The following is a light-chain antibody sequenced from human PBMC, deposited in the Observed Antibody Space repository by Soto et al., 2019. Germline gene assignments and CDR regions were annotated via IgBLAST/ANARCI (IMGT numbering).Light chain of an antibody. Sequence: QSALTQPASVSGSPGQSITISCTGTSSDVGGYNFVSWYQQHPGKAPKLILYEVGNRPSGVSNRFSGSKSGNTASLTISGLQTEDEGDYYCTSYTTSVTLVFGGGTKVTVL. CDR3: TSYTTSVTLV. CDR1: SSDVGGYNF. CDR2: EVG. V-gene: IGLV2-14*01. J-gene: IGLJ3*02.